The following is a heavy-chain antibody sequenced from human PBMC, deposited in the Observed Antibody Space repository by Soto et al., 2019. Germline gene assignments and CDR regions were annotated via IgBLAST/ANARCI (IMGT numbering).Heavy chain of an antibody. CDR1: GGSISSGDYF. CDR2: IYYSGST. D-gene: IGHD6-13*01. Sequence: PSETLSLTCTVSGGSISSGDYFWSWIRQPPGKGLEWIGYIYYSGSTYYNPSLKSRVTISVDTSKNQFSLKLSSVTAADTAVYYCARVKAGVVYWGQGALVPVS. V-gene: IGHV4-30-4*01. J-gene: IGHJ4*02. CDR3: ARVKAGVVY.